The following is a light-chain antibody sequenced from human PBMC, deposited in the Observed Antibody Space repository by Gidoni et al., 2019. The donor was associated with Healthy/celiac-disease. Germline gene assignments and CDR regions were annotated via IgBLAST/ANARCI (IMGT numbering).Light chain of an antibody. V-gene: IGKV3-15*01. J-gene: IGKJ2*04. CDR2: GAS. CDR1: QSVSSN. Sequence: EIVMKQSPATPSVSPGERATLSCRASQSVSSNLAWYQQKPGQAPRLLIYGASTRATGIPARFSGSGSGTEFTLTIRCLQSEDFAVYYCQQYNNWPMCSFGQGTKLEIK. CDR3: QQYNNWPMCS.